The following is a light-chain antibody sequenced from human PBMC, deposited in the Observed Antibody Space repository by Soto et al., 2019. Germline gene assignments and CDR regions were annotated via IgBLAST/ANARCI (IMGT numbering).Light chain of an antibody. CDR1: QDISSY. V-gene: IGKV3-11*01. CDR3: RQRSDWPLT. CDR2: DAS. Sequence: EIVLTQSPATLSLSPGERATLSCRASQDISSYLAWYQQKPGQAPRLLIYDASIRAPGIPGRFSGSGSGADYTLTISSLEPEDFAVYFCRQRSDWPLTFGGGTKVEI. J-gene: IGKJ4*01.